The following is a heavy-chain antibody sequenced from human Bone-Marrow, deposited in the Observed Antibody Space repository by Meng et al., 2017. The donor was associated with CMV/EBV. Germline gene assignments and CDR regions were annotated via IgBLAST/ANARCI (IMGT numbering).Heavy chain of an antibody. V-gene: IGHV1-18*01. D-gene: IGHD6-19*01. CDR3: ARGIGWNYFDY. CDR1: GYTFTSYG. CDR2: ISAYNGNT. Sequence: ASVKVSCKASGYTFTSYGISWVRQAPGQGLEWMGWISAYNGNTNYAQKLQGRVTITTDESTSTAYMELSSLRSEDTAVYYCARGIGWNYFDYWGQGTLVTVSS. J-gene: IGHJ4*02.